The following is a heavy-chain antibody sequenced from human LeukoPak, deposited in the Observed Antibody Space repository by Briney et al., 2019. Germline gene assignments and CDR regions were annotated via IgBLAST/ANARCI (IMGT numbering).Heavy chain of an antibody. CDR1: GYTFTGYY. CDR2: INPNSGGT. CDR3: ARDLWGYYDSSGYYYSCWFDP. J-gene: IGHJ5*02. D-gene: IGHD3-22*01. Sequence: ASVKVSCKASGYTFTGYYMHWVRQAPGQGLEWMGWINPNSGGTNYAQKFQGRVTMTRDTSISTAYMELSRLRSDDTAVYYCARDLWGYYDSSGYYYSCWFDPWGQGTLVTVSS. V-gene: IGHV1-2*02.